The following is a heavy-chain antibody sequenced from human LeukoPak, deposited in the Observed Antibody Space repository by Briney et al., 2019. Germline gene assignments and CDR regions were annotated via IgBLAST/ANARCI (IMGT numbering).Heavy chain of an antibody. CDR1: GFTVSSNY. V-gene: IGHV3-66*01. CDR2: IYSGGST. J-gene: IGHJ4*02. CDR3: ARTRSREGLVREFDY. D-gene: IGHD6-19*01. Sequence: PGGSLRLSCAASGFTVSSNYMSWVRQAPGKGLEWVSVIYSGGSTYYADSVKGRFTISRDNSKNTLYLQMDSLRAEDTAVYYCARTRSREGLVREFDYWGQGTLVTVSS.